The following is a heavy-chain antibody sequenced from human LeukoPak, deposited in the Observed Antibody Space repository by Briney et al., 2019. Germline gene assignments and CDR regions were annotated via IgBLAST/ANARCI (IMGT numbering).Heavy chain of an antibody. V-gene: IGHV7-4-1*02. CDR3: ARTYYYGSGSYYIDP. J-gene: IGHJ5*02. CDR1: GYSFTTYA. D-gene: IGHD3-10*01. CDR2: INTNTGNP. Sequence: ASVKVSCKASGYSFTTYAMNWVRQAPGQGLEWMGWINTNTGNPTYAQGFTGRFVFSLDASVSTAYLQISSLKAEDTAVYYCARTYYYGSGSYYIDPWGQGTLVTVSS.